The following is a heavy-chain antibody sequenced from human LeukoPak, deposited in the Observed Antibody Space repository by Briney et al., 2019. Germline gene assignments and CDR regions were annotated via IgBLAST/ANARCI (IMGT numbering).Heavy chain of an antibody. CDR3: ARDRSSGGYYYGTDV. J-gene: IGHJ6*02. V-gene: IGHV4-59*01. CDR2: IYYSGST. Sequence: SETLSLTCTVSGGSISSYYWSWIRQPPGKGLEWIGYIYYSGSTNYNPSLKSRVTISVDTSKNQFSLKLSSVTAADTAVYYCARDRSSGGYYYGTDVWAKGPRSPSP. D-gene: IGHD6-19*01. CDR1: GGSISSYY.